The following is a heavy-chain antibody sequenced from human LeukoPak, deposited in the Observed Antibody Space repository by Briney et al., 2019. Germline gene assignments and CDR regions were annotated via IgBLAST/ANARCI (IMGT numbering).Heavy chain of an antibody. Sequence: PSETLSLTCAVYGGSFSGYYWSWIRQPPGKGLEWIGEINHSGSTNYNPSLKSRVTISVDTSKNQFSLKLSSVTAADTAVYYCAREGIAVAGTTYWFDPWGQGTLVTVSS. V-gene: IGHV4-34*01. CDR3: AREGIAVAGTTYWFDP. CDR2: INHSGST. J-gene: IGHJ5*02. CDR1: GGSFSGYY. D-gene: IGHD6-19*01.